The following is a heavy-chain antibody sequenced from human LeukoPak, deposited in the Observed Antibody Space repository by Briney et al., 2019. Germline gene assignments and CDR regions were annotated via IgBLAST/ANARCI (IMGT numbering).Heavy chain of an antibody. Sequence: SETLSLTCAVYGGSFSGYYWSWIRQPPGKGLEWIGEINQSGSTKYNPSLKSRVTTSVDTSKNQFSMKLSAVTAADSAVYYCARREDTSGWYDDYWGQGTLVTVSS. V-gene: IGHV4-34*01. CDR1: GGSFSGYY. D-gene: IGHD6-19*01. CDR2: INQSGST. CDR3: ARREDTSGWYDDY. J-gene: IGHJ4*02.